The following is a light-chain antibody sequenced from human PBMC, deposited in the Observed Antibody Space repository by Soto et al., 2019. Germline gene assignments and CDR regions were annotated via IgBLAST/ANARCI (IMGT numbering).Light chain of an antibody. CDR3: QQLNSYPT. Sequence: DIQMSQSPSSLCASVGATVTITCRASQSISSYLNWYQQKPGKAPKLLIYAASTLQSGVPSRFSGSGSGTDFTLTISSLQPEDFATYYCQQLNSYPTFGGGTKVDI. J-gene: IGKJ4*01. CDR2: AAS. V-gene: IGKV1-9*01. CDR1: QSISSY.